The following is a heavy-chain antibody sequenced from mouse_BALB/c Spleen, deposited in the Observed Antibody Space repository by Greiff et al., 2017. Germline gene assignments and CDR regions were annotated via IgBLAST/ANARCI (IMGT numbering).Heavy chain of an antibody. CDR2: IDPANGNT. D-gene: IGHD2-3*01. CDR1: GFNIKDTS. CDR3: ARGLLLDY. V-gene: IGHV14-3*02. J-gene: IGHJ2*01. Sequence: EVQLQQSGAELVKPGASVPLSCTASGFNIKDTSMHWVKQRPEQGLEWIGRIDPANGNTKYDPKFQGKATITADTSSNTAYLQLSSLTSEDTAVYYCARGLLLDYWGQGTTLTVSS.